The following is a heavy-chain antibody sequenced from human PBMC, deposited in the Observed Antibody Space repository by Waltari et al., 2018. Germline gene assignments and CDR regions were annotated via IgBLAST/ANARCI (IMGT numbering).Heavy chain of an antibody. J-gene: IGHJ5*02. Sequence: QVQLQESGPGLVKPSETLSLTYTVSGGSISSYYWSWIRQPPGKGLEWIGYIYYSGSTNYNPSLKSRVTISVDTSKNQFSLKLSSVTAADTAVYYCARQGYCSGGSCYSEGMSWFDPWGQGTLVTVSS. V-gene: IGHV4-59*01. CDR2: IYYSGST. CDR3: ARQGYCSGGSCYSEGMSWFDP. CDR1: GGSISSYY. D-gene: IGHD2-15*01.